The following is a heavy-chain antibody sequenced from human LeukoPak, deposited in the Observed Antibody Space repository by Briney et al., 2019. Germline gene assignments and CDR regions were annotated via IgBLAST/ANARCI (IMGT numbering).Heavy chain of an antibody. J-gene: IGHJ3*02. CDR2: ISYDGSNK. CDR1: GFTFSSHG. Sequence: GGSLRLSCAASGFTFSSHGMHWVRQAPGKGLEWVAVISYDGSNKYYADSVKGRFTISRDNSKNTLYLQMNSLRAEDTAVYYCAKADGLVGATFAFDIWGQGTMVTVSS. CDR3: AKADGLVGATFAFDI. D-gene: IGHD1-26*01. V-gene: IGHV3-30*18.